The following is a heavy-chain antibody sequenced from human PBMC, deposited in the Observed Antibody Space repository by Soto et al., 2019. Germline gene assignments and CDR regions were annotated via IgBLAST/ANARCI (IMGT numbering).Heavy chain of an antibody. CDR3: ARVSVSGYYFDY. J-gene: IGHJ4*02. CDR1: GGTFSSYA. V-gene: IGHV1-69*13. CDR2: IIPIFGTA. Sequence: ASVKVSCKASGGTFSSYAISWVRQAPGQGLEWMGGIIPIFGTANYAQKFQGRVTITADESTSTAYMELSSLRSEDTAVYYCARVSVSGYYFDYWGQGTLVTVSS.